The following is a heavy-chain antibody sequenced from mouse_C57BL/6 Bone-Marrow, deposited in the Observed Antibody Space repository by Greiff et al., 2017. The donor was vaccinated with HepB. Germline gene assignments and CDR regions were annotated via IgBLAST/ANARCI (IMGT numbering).Heavy chain of an antibody. CDR2: INPYNGGT. V-gene: IGHV1-19*01. CDR3: ARRGYGSSWFAY. CDR1: GYTFTDYY. Sequence: VQLQQSGPVLVKPGASVKMSCKASGYTFTDYYMNWVKQSHGKSLEWIGVINPYNGGTSYNQKFKGKATLTVDKSSSTDYMELNSLTSEDSAVYYCARRGYGSSWFAYWGQGTLVTVSA. J-gene: IGHJ3*01. D-gene: IGHD1-1*01.